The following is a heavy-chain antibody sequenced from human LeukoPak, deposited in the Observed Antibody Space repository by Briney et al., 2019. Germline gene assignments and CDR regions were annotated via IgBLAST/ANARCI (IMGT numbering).Heavy chain of an antibody. D-gene: IGHD3-10*01. Sequence: GGSLRLSCAASGFTFSTYAVSWVRQAPARGLEWVATLSGSGADAFYADSVRGRFTISRDNSKNTLHLQMNSLRAEDAAIYYCAKSPWKREYYGSDYWGQGTLVTVSS. CDR2: LSGSGADA. J-gene: IGHJ4*02. CDR3: AKSPWKREYYGSDY. V-gene: IGHV3-23*01. CDR1: GFTFSTYA.